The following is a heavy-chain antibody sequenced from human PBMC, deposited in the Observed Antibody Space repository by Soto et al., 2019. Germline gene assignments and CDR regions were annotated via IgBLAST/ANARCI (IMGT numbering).Heavy chain of an antibody. D-gene: IGHD6-19*01. Sequence: SETLSLTFTFSGGSIMWYYWGWIRQPPGKGLEWIGSIFQSGSTFYNPSLKSRVTISVDTSKNQFSLKLNSVTAADTAVYYCARDAGSGLDYFDYWGQGTLVTVSS. CDR1: GGSIMWYY. CDR2: IFQSGST. J-gene: IGHJ4*02. CDR3: ARDAGSGLDYFDY. V-gene: IGHV4-38-2*02.